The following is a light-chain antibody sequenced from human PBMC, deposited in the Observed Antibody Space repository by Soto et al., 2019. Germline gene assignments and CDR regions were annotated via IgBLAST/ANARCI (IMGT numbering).Light chain of an antibody. CDR1: QSVSIY. CDR3: QKHSNWPLT. CDR2: DSS. Sequence: EIVLTQSPATLSLSPGERATLSCRASQSVSIYLAWYQQKPGQAPRLLIYDSSNRANGIPARFSGSEYGTEYTLTISSLEPEDFAVYYCQKHSNWPLTFGGGTKVEI. J-gene: IGKJ4*01. V-gene: IGKV3-11*01.